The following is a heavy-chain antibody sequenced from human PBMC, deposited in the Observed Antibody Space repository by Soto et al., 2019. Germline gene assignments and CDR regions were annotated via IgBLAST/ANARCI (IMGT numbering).Heavy chain of an antibody. CDR2: IIPILNKT. CDR3: VKDFSGYTSL. J-gene: IGHJ4*02. Sequence: QVLLEQSGSVVKRPGSSVTVSCKASGGPFNNFIFTWVRQAPGQGLEWMGRIIPILNKTNYAQTFRGRVVITAVTPASTSYIELTGLRLDDTAMYYCVKDFSGYTSLWGQGTLVSVTS. D-gene: IGHD3-3*01. V-gene: IGHV1-69*02. CDR1: GGPFNNFI.